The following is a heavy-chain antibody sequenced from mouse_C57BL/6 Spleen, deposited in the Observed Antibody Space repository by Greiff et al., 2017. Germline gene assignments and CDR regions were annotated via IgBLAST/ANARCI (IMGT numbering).Heavy chain of an antibody. Sequence: VKLLESGAELVKPGASVKMSCKASGYTFTTYPIEWMKQNHGKSLEWIGNFHPYNDDTKYNEKFKGKATLTVEKSSSTVYLELSRLTSDDSAVYYCARGYYYDCDRAWYYFDYWGQGTTLTVSS. CDR2: FHPYNDDT. V-gene: IGHV1-47*01. CDR1: GYTFTTYP. J-gene: IGHJ2*01. CDR3: ARGYYYDCDRAWYYFDY. D-gene: IGHD2-4*01.